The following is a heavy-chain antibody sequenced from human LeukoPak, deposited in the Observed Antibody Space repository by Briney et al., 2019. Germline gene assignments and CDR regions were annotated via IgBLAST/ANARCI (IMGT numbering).Heavy chain of an antibody. Sequence: GEPLRISCKGSGYRLTSYWISWVRQMPGKGLEWMGRIDPSDSYTNYSPSFQGHVTISADKSISTAYLQWSSLKASDTAMYYCARLPQAYYYGSGSSINPDYWGQGTLVTVSS. CDR3: ARLPQAYYYGSGSSINPDY. D-gene: IGHD3-10*01. J-gene: IGHJ4*02. V-gene: IGHV5-10-1*01. CDR1: GYRLTSYW. CDR2: IDPSDSYT.